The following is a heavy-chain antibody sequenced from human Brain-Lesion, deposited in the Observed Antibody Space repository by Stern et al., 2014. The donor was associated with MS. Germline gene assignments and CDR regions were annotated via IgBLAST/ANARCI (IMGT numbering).Heavy chain of an antibody. CDR2: VNNDGRRT. D-gene: IGHD3-10*01. Sequence: VKLVQSGGGLVQPGGSLRLSCAASAFTFSNYWRHWVRQAPGTALVWVSRVNNDGRRTSYADSVKGRFTMSRDNAKNTLYLQMNSLRGEDTAIYYCARGERWFDSWGQGTLVTVSS. CDR3: ARGERWFDS. V-gene: IGHV3-74*02. CDR1: AFTFSNYW. J-gene: IGHJ5*01.